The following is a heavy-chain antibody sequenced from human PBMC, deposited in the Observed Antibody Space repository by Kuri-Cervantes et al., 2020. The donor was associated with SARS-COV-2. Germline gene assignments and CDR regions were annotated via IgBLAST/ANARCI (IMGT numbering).Heavy chain of an antibody. CDR1: GFTFSSYS. CDR2: ISSSSSYI. V-gene: IGHV3-21*01. D-gene: IGHD3-22*01. Sequence: GESLKISCAASGFTFSSYSMNWVRQAPGKGLEWVSSISSSSSYIYYADSVKGRFTISRDNAKNSLYLQMNSLRAEDTAVYYCARDRYYDSSGYFPDYYYYYGMDVWGQGTTVTVSS. J-gene: IGHJ6*02. CDR3: ARDRYYDSSGYFPDYYYYYGMDV.